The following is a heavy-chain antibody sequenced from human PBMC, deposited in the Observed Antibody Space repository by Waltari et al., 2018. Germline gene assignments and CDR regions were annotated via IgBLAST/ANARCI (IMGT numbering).Heavy chain of an antibody. CDR1: GVSITNSNYY. J-gene: IGHJ6*02. D-gene: IGHD3-9*01. V-gene: IGHV4-39*01. Sequence: QLQLQESGPGLVKPSETLSLTCTVSGVSITNSNYYWGWIRQPPGKGLEWIGNIYYSGNTYYNPALKSRVTISEDTSKNQFSLKLSSVTAADTAVYYCASDGSGAYYDILTGYRSGGMDVWGQGTTVTVSS. CDR3: ASDGSGAYYDILTGYRSGGMDV. CDR2: IYYSGNT.